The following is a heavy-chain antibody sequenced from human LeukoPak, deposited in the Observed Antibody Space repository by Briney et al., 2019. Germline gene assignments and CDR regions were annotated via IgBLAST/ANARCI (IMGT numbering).Heavy chain of an antibody. D-gene: IGHD1-1*01. J-gene: IGHJ4*02. CDR2: ISYDGSNK. CDR3: ARGKGTHYFDY. V-gene: IGHV3-30*04. CDR1: GFTFSSYA. Sequence: GGSLRLSCAASGFTFSSYAMHWVRQAPGKGLEWVAVISYDGSNKYYADSVKGRFTISRDNSKNTLYLQMNSLRAEDTAVYYCARGKGTHYFDYWGQGTLVTVYS.